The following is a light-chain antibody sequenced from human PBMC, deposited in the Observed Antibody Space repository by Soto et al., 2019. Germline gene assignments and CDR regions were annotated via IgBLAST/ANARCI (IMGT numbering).Light chain of an antibody. V-gene: IGKV3-15*01. CDR3: QQYNNWPRT. CDR2: GAS. Sequence: EIVMTQSPATLSVSPGERATLSCRASQSVSSNLAWYQQKPGQAPRLLIYGASTRATGIPVRFSGSGSGTEFTLTISSLQSVDFAVYYCQQYNNWPRTFGQGTKLEIK. J-gene: IGKJ2*01. CDR1: QSVSSN.